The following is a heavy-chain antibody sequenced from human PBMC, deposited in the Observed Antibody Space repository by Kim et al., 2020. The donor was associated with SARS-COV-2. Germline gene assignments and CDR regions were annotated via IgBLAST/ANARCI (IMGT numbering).Heavy chain of an antibody. Sequence: GGSLRLSCAVSGFTFSRFGVNWVRHTPGKGLEWVALISYDGANKYYADSVRGRFTISRDNSKDVLYLEMNSLRPDDTAVYYCARDASVGLGYYHMDVWG. J-gene: IGHJ6*03. V-gene: IGHV3-30-3*01. CDR3: ARDASVGLGYYHMDV. D-gene: IGHD1-26*01. CDR1: GFTFSRFG. CDR2: ISYDGANK.